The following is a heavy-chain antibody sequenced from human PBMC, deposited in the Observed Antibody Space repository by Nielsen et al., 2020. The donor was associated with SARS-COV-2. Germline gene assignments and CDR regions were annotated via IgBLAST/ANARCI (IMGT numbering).Heavy chain of an antibody. CDR2: ISGSGDRT. Sequence: GESLKISCEASGFNFNNAWMNWVRQTSGKGLEWVSSISGSGDRTDYADSVKGRVIISRDNSKNTLHLQMNSLRAEDTALYFCAKDFHGSVADFFGNWGQGTLVTVSS. CDR3: AKDFHGSVADFFGN. J-gene: IGHJ4*02. V-gene: IGHV3-23*01. D-gene: IGHD2-2*03. CDR1: GFNFNNAW.